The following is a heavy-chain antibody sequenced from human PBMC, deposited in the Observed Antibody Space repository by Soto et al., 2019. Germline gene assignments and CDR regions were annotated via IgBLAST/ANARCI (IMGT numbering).Heavy chain of an antibody. Sequence: QVQLQQWGAGLLKPSETLSLTCAVHGGSFSGYYWSWIRQPPGKGLEWIGEINHSGSTNYNPSLKSRVTISVDTSKNQFSLKLSSVTAADTAVYYCARGEGLAAAYYYYGMDVWGQGTTVTVSS. CDR3: ARGEGLAAAYYYYGMDV. D-gene: IGHD6-13*01. J-gene: IGHJ6*02. CDR1: GGSFSGYY. V-gene: IGHV4-34*01. CDR2: INHSGST.